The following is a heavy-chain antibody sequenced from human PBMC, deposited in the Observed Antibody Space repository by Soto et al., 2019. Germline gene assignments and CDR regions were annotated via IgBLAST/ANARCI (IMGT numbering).Heavy chain of an antibody. CDR3: ARKDCISTSCYNPCDD. V-gene: IGHV3-7*01. CDR1: GFTFSTYW. CDR2: IKQDGSEK. D-gene: IGHD2-2*02. Sequence: EVQLVESGGGLVQPGGSLRLSCAASGFTFSTYWMSWVRQAPGKGLEWVANIKQDGSEKYYVDSVKGRFTISRDNAKNSLYLQMNSRRAEDTAVYYCARKDCISTSCYNPCDDWGQGTLVTVSS. J-gene: IGHJ4*02.